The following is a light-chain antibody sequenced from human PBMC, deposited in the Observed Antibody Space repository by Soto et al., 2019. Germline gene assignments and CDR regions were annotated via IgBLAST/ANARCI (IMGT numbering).Light chain of an antibody. CDR3: QSYDRSLSGVV. J-gene: IGLJ2*01. CDR2: SDD. V-gene: IGLV1-40*01. Sequence: QSVLTQPPSVSGAPGQRVTISCSGSSSNIGANYDVHWYQQLPGTAPKLLIYSDDNRPSGVPDRFSGAKSGTSASLTITVRQSDDEACYYCQSYDRSLSGVVFGGGTKLTVL. CDR1: SSNIGANYD.